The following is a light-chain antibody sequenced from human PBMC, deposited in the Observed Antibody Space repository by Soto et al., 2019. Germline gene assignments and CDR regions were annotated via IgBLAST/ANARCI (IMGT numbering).Light chain of an antibody. CDR3: HKYNSAPRT. V-gene: IGKV1-27*01. CDR2: AAS. CDR1: QGICNF. J-gene: IGKJ1*01. Sequence: DFQMTQSPSSLSASVGDRVTITCRASQGICNFLAWYQQKPGKGPELLIYAASTLQSGVPSRFSGSGSGTDFTLTISSLQPEDVATYFCHKYNSAPRTFGQGTKVEIK.